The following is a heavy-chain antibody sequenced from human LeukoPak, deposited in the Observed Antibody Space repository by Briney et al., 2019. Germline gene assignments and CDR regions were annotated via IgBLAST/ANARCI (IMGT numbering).Heavy chain of an antibody. V-gene: IGHV2-5*02. CDR1: GISLSTSGVV. Sequence: SGPTLVKPTQTLTLTCTVSGISLSTSGVVVGWIRQPPGKALEWLALIYWDDDKRYSPSLKSRLTITKDTSKNQVVLTMTNMDPVDTATYDCAHNHYDFWSGYFYFDYWGQGTLVTVSS. D-gene: IGHD3-3*01. CDR3: AHNHYDFWSGYFYFDY. CDR2: IYWDDDK. J-gene: IGHJ4*02.